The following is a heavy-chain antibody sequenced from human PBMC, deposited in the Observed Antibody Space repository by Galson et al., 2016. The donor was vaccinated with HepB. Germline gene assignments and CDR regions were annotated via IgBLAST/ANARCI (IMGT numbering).Heavy chain of an antibody. CDR3: AKEDRAYCGGDWDY. CDR1: GFTFSDYY. CDR2: ISRDSTYT. D-gene: IGHD2-21*02. V-gene: IGHV3-11*05. Sequence: SLRLSCAASGFTFSDYYMSWIRQAPGKGLEWVSYISRDSTYTNYADSVKGRFTISRDNAKNSLFLQMNSLRAEDTAVYYCAKEDRAYCGGDWDYWGQGTLVTVSS. J-gene: IGHJ4*02.